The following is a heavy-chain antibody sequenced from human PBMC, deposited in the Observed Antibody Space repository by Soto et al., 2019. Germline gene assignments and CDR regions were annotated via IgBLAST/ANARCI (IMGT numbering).Heavy chain of an antibody. D-gene: IGHD2-8*01. J-gene: IGHJ4*02. CDR2: IKSDAYGGAI. CDR1: GFTFSNAW. CDR3: TTTNGRLEPPKNDF. V-gene: IGHV3-15*01. Sequence: EVQLVESGGGLVKPGGSLRLSCAGSGFTFSNAWMSWVRRAPGKGLEWVGRIKSDAYGGAIDYAAPVKGRFTISRDDSNNTLLLQMNNLRAEDTAVYSCTTTNGRLEPPKNDFWGQGTPVIVSS.